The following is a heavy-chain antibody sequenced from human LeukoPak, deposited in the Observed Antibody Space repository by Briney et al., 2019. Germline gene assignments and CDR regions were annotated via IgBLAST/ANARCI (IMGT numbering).Heavy chain of an antibody. Sequence: PGGSLTLSCAASGFTFSSYAMSWVRQAPGRGLEWVSAISGSGGNTYYADSVKGRFTIPRDNSKNTLYMQMNSLRAEDTAVYYCAKVGGAVYCSGGSCYTAPFDYWGQGTLVTVSS. D-gene: IGHD2-15*01. J-gene: IGHJ4*02. CDR2: ISGSGGNT. CDR1: GFTFSSYA. CDR3: AKVGGAVYCSGGSCYTAPFDY. V-gene: IGHV3-23*01.